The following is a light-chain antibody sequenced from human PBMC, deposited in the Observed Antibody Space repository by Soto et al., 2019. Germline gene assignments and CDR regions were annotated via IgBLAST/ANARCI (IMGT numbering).Light chain of an antibody. CDR3: QQSYSTPGT. CDR2: AAS. CDR1: QSISSY. V-gene: IGKV1-39*01. J-gene: IGKJ1*01. Sequence: DIQMTQSPSSLSASVGDRVTITCRASQSISSYLNWYQQKPGKAPKLLIYAASSLQSGVPSRFSGSGSGTDFTLTISSRQPEDFATYYCQQSYSTPGTFGQGNKVEIK.